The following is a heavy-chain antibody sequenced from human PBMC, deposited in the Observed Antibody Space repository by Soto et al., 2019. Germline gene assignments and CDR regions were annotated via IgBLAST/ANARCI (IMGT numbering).Heavy chain of an antibody. CDR2: VYYPGSP. J-gene: IGHJ4*02. CDR3: ARITKSPNSGYFDY. V-gene: IGHV4-59*01. D-gene: IGHD7-27*01. Sequence: PSETLCLTCSVSGESMCGYYWSWFRLPPGKGLEWVGYVYYPGSPNYNPSLKSRVTVSVDTSKKQFSLILTSVTAADTAVYYCARITKSPNSGYFDYWGQGALVTVSS. CDR1: GESMCGYY.